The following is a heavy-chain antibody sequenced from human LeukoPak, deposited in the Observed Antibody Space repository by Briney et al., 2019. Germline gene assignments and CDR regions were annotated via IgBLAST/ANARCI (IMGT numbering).Heavy chain of an antibody. CDR1: GFTFSSYS. Sequence: GGSLRLSCAASGFTFSSYSMNWVRQAPGKGLEWVSYISSSSSTIYYADSVKGRFTISRDNAKNSLYLQMNSLRAEDTAVYYCARGSSGWSNWFDPWGQGTLVTVSS. CDR2: ISSSSSTI. CDR3: ARGSSGWSNWFDP. V-gene: IGHV3-48*01. D-gene: IGHD6-19*01. J-gene: IGHJ5*02.